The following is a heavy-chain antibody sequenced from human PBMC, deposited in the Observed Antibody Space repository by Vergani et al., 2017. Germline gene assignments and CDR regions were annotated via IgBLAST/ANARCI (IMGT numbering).Heavy chain of an antibody. D-gene: IGHD4-17*01. Sequence: QVQLQESGPGLVKPSQTLSLTCTVSGGSISSGSYYWSWIRQPAGKGLEWIGRIYTSGSTNYNPSLKSRVTISVDTSKDQFSLKLRSVTAADTAVYYCAWATVDAFDIWGQGTMVTVSS. J-gene: IGHJ3*02. V-gene: IGHV4-61*02. CDR2: IYTSGST. CDR3: AWATVDAFDI. CDR1: GGSISSGSYY.